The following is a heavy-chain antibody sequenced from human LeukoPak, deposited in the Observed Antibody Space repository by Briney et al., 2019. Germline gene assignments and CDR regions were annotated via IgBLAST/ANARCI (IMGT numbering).Heavy chain of an antibody. CDR3: ARGNYGSGSYYDAPGLFDY. Sequence: SETLSLTCTVSAGSVANGDYYWSWLRQPPGKALEWIGFVYYTGSTYYTPPLKSRVTISVDTSKNQFSLKLSSVTAADTAVYYCARGNYGSGSYYDAPGLFDYWGQGTLVTVSS. CDR1: AGSVANGDYY. D-gene: IGHD3-10*01. J-gene: IGHJ4*02. CDR2: VYYTGST. V-gene: IGHV4-61*08.